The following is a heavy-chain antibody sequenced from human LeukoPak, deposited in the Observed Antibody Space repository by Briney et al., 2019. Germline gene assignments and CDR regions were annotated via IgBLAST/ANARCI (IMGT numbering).Heavy chain of an antibody. CDR2: IIGSGTT. CDR3: ARPAMPCTSSSYYYYFDN. CDR1: VFTLCSYA. V-gene: IGHV3-23*01. D-gene: IGHD2-15*01. J-gene: IGHJ4*02. Sequence: GGSLRLSCAASVFTLCSYAMTWVRQAPGKGLEWVSAIIGSGTTNYADSVKGHFTISRNNSKNTLYVQMNNLRDEDTAVYYCARPAMPCTSSSYYYYFDNWGQGALVTVSS.